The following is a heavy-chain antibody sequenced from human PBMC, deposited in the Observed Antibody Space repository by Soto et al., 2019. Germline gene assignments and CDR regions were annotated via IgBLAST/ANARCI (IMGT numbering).Heavy chain of an antibody. V-gene: IGHV3-23*01. CDR2: ISGSGGST. CDR3: AKPPKRGPNDYGDYYFDD. Sequence: GGSLRLSCAASGVTFINYAMSWVRQAPGKGLEWVSAISGSGGSTYYADSVKGRFTISRDNSKNTLYLQMNSLRAEDTAVYYCAKPPKRGPNDYGDYYFDDWGQGTSVIVSS. J-gene: IGHJ4*02. CDR1: GVTFINYA. D-gene: IGHD4-17*01.